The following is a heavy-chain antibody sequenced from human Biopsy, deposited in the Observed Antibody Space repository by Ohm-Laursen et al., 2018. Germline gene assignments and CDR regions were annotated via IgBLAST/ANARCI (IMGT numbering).Heavy chain of an antibody. CDR3: ARVPAYPSIDGYYGLDL. D-gene: IGHD3-9*01. J-gene: IGHJ6*02. CDR1: GYTFAGYY. V-gene: IGHV1-2*02. CDR2: INPNSGNA. Sequence: ASVKVSCKASGYTFAGYYLHWVRQASGHGLEWMGWINPNSGNANYAQSFQGRLTVTRDTSISTAYMELTSLTLDDTAIYYCARVPAYPSIDGYYGLDLWGQGTTVIVSS.